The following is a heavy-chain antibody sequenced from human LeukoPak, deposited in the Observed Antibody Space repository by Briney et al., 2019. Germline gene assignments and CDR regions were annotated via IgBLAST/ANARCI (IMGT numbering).Heavy chain of an antibody. CDR3: ARDLRYYDSSGPGSSYFDY. D-gene: IGHD3-22*01. Sequence: QAGGSLRLSCAASGFTLSSYSMNWVRQAPGKGLEWVSYISSSSSTIYYADSVKGRFTISRDNAKNSLYLQMNSLRAEDTAVYYCARDLRYYDSSGPGSSYFDYWGQGTLVTVSS. CDR2: ISSSSSTI. CDR1: GFTLSSYS. V-gene: IGHV3-48*04. J-gene: IGHJ4*02.